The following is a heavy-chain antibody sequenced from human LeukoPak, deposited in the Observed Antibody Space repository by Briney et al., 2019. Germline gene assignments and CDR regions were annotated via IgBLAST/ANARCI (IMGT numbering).Heavy chain of an antibody. V-gene: IGHV3-30*04. CDR3: ARDGVAGDFDY. CDR1: GFTFSSYA. CDR2: ISYDGSNK. D-gene: IGHD6-19*01. Sequence: GGSLRLSCAASGFTFSSYAMHWVRQAPGKGLEWVAVISYDGSNKYYADSVKGRFTISRDNSKNTLYLQMNSLRAEDTAVYYCARDGVAGDFDYWGQGTLVTVPS. J-gene: IGHJ4*02.